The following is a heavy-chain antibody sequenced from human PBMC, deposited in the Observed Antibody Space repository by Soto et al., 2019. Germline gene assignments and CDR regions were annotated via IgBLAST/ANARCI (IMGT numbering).Heavy chain of an antibody. CDR3: ARLFCSSASGLTPCGFDP. CDR1: GGSISSNNW. Sequence: QVQLQESGPGQVKPSGTLSLTCAVSGGSISSNNWWSWVRQAPGPGLEWIGDIFHSGSTNYNPSLKSRVTISLDKSKNQFSLKLSSVTAADTAMYYCARLFCSSASGLTPCGFDPWGQGTLVTVSS. V-gene: IGHV4-4*02. J-gene: IGHJ5*02. CDR2: IFHSGST. D-gene: IGHD2-2*01.